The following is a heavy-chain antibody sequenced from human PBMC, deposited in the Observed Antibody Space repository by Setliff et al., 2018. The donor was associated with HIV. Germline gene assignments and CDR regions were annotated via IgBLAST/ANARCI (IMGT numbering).Heavy chain of an antibody. CDR2: IHHTGYI. J-gene: IGHJ6*02. CDR1: GGPSTDHY. Sequence: SETLSLTCAVYGGPSTDHYWNWIRQSPGMGLEWIAEIHHTGYINYNPSLRSRVSVSRDMSSNQFSMRLSSVTAADAAVYYCARSVIGYHYYGMDVWGQGTLVTVSS. CDR3: ARSVIGYHYYGMDV. V-gene: IGHV4-34*01. D-gene: IGHD3-10*01.